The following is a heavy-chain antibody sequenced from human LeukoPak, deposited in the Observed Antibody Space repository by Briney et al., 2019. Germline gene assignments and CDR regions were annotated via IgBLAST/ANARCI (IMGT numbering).Heavy chain of an antibody. V-gene: IGHV4-39*01. D-gene: IGHD6-13*01. J-gene: IGHJ6*03. CDR3: ARRGISQGYYMDV. CDR1: GGSIISGDFY. Sequence: SSETLSLTCTVSGGSIISGDFYWGWIRQPPGKGLEWIGNIYYSGTTYYNPSLKSRVTISVDTSKNQFSLKLSSVTAADTAVFYCARRGISQGYYMDVWGKGTTVTISS. CDR2: IYYSGTT.